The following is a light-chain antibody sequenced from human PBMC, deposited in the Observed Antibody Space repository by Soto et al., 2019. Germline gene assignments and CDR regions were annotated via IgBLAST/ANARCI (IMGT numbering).Light chain of an antibody. CDR3: QQRSNWPPWT. J-gene: IGKJ1*01. CDR2: DAS. V-gene: IGKV3-11*01. CDR1: QSVATS. Sequence: EILLTQSPATLSLSPGERSTLXXRASQSVATSLAWYQQKPGQVTRLLXYDASNRATDIPARFSGSGSGTDFTLTISSQEPEDFAVYFCQQRSNWPPWTFGQGTKVDIK.